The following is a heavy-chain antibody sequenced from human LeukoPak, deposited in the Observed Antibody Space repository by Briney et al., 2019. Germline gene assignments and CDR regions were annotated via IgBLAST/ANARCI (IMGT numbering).Heavy chain of an antibody. CDR2: ISSSGSTI. V-gene: IGHV3-11*01. CDR1: GFTFSDDY. J-gene: IGHJ4*02. Sequence: GGALRLSCAASGFTFSDDYVSCVRQAPGEGRGWVSYISSSGSTIYYADSVKGRFTISRDNAKNSLYLQMNSLRAEDTAVYYCARDPPDTAMAPDYWGQGALVTVSS. D-gene: IGHD5-18*01. CDR3: ARDPPDTAMAPDY.